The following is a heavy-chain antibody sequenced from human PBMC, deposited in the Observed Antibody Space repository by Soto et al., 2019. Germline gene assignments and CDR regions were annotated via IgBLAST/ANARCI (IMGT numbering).Heavy chain of an antibody. J-gene: IGHJ6*02. CDR2: IFSNDEK. V-gene: IGHV2-26*01. CDR3: VRILDYGDSSGYYYYYYGMDV. D-gene: IGHD3-22*01. CDR1: GFSLSNARMG. Sequence: SGPTLVNPTETLTLTCTVSGFSLSNARMGVSWIRQPPGKALEWLAHIFSNDEKSYSTSLKSKLTISKDTSKSQVVLTMTNMEPVDTATYYCVRILDYGDSSGYYYYYYGMDVWGQGTTVTVSS.